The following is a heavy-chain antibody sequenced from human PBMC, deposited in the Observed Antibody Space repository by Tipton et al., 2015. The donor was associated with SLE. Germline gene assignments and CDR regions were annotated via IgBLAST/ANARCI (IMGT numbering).Heavy chain of an antibody. D-gene: IGHD5-12*01. CDR3: ARAKVDIVAFDAFDI. V-gene: IGHV4-59*11. CDR2: IYYSGST. Sequence: GLVKPSETLSLTCTVSGGSISSHYWSWIRQPPGKGLEWIGYIYYSGSTNYNPSLKSRVTISVDTSKNQFSLKLSSVTAADTAVYYCARAKVDIVAFDAFDIWGQGTMVTVSS. J-gene: IGHJ3*02. CDR1: GGSISSHY.